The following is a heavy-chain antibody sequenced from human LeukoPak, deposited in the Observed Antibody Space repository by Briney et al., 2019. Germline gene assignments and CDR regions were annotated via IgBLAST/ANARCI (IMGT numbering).Heavy chain of an antibody. CDR1: GFTFSSYS. D-gene: IGHD6-13*01. J-gene: IGHJ3*02. V-gene: IGHV3-21*01. CDR3: ARDGPIAAAGGAFDI. CDR2: ISSSSSYI. Sequence: GGSLRLSCAASGFTFSSYSMNWVRQAPGKGLEWVSPISSSSSYIYYADSVKGRFTISRDNAKNSLYLQMNSLRAEDTAVYYCARDGPIAAAGGAFDIWGQGTMVTVSS.